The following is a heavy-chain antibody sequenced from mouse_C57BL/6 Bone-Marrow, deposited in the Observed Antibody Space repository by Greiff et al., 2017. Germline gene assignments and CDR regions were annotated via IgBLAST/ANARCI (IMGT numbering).Heavy chain of an antibody. CDR1: GYSITSGYY. CDR3: ARVPYLLWSYFDY. J-gene: IGHJ2*01. Sequence: EVQVVESGPGLVKPSQSLSLTCSVTGYSITSGYYWNWIRQFPGNKLEWMGYISYDGSNNYNPSPKNRISITRDTSKNQFVLKLNSVTTEDTATDYCARVPYLLWSYFDYWGQGTTLTVSS. D-gene: IGHD2-1*01. CDR2: ISYDGSN. V-gene: IGHV3-6*01.